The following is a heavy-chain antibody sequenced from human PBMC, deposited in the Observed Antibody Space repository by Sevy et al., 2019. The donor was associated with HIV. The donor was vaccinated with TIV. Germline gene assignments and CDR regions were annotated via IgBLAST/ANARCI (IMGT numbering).Heavy chain of an antibody. Sequence: GGSLRLSCAASGFSLNTYWMSWVRQAPGKGLEWVSNIYSDGRTYYADSVRGRFTISRDTSKNTVYLEMKSLRAEDTAVYYCTREDIVLGEDNYYGMDVWGHGTTVTVSS. CDR2: IYSDGRT. D-gene: IGHD2-15*01. V-gene: IGHV3-53*01. CDR1: GFSLNTYW. J-gene: IGHJ6*02. CDR3: TREDIVLGEDNYYGMDV.